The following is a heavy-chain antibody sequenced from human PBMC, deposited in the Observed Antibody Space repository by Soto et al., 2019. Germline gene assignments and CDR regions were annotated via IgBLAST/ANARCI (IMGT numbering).Heavy chain of an antibody. V-gene: IGHV1-69*01. CDR3: ARDRTGTGYYYGMDV. CDR1: GGTFSFSA. D-gene: IGHD1-7*01. CDR2: IIPISGTA. J-gene: IGHJ6*02. Sequence: QVQLVQSGAEVQKPGSSVRVSCKASGGTFSFSAFSWVRQAPGQGLEWMGGIIPISGTANYAQQFQGRVTITADESTNTAYMELSSLRSEDTAVYYCARDRTGTGYYYGMDVWGQGTTVTVSS.